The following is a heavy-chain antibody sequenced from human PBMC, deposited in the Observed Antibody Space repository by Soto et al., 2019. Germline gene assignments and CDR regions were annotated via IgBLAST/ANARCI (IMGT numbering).Heavy chain of an antibody. D-gene: IGHD3-10*01. Sequence: ASVKVSCKASGYTFTSYGISWVRQAPGQGLEWMGWISAYNGNTNYAQKLQGRVTMTTDTSTSTAYMELRSLRSDDTAVYYCAREARGDYGSGSYFFFASKPSYGMDVWGQGTTVTISS. CDR1: GYTFTSYG. CDR2: ISAYNGNT. J-gene: IGHJ6*02. V-gene: IGHV1-18*01. CDR3: AREARGDYGSGSYFFFASKPSYGMDV.